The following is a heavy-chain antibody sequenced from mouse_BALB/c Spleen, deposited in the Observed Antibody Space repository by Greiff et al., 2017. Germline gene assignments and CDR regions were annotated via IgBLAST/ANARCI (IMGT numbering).Heavy chain of an antibody. CDR1: GYSITSGYY. D-gene: IGHD1-2*01. CDR2: ISYDGSN. CDR3: ARGAATAWFAY. J-gene: IGHJ3*01. Sequence: DVQLQESGPGLVKPSQSLSLTCSVTGYSITSGYYWNWIRQFPGNKLEWMGYISYDGSNNYNPSLKNRISITRDTSKNQFFLKLNSVTTEDTATYYCARGAATAWFAYWGQGTLVTVSA. V-gene: IGHV3-6*02.